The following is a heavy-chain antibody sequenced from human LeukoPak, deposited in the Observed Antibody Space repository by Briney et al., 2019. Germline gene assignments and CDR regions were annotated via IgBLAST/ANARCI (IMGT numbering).Heavy chain of an antibody. CDR1: GFTFSSFG. Sequence: GRSLRLSCAASGFTFSSFGMHWVRQAPGKGLEWVAVISYDGSNKYYADSVKGRFTISRDNSKNTLYLQMNSLRSEDTAVYYCARGYGSGPNYFDYWGQGTLVTVSS. V-gene: IGHV3-30*03. CDR3: ARGYGSGPNYFDY. CDR2: ISYDGSNK. J-gene: IGHJ4*02. D-gene: IGHD3-10*01.